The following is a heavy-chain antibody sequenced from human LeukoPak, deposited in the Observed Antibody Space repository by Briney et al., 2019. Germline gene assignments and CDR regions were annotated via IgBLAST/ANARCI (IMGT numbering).Heavy chain of an antibody. CDR1: GYSFTIHW. J-gene: IGHJ2*01. D-gene: IGHD2-15*01. CDR3: ARVAAVVPMVEYFDL. V-gene: IGHV5-51*01. Sequence: GESLKISCKGSGYSFTIHWISWVRQMSGKGLEWMGIIYPGDSDTRYSPSFKGQVTISADKSINTAYLQWSSLKASDTAMYFCARVAAVVPMVEYFDLWGRGTLVTVSS. CDR2: IYPGDSDT.